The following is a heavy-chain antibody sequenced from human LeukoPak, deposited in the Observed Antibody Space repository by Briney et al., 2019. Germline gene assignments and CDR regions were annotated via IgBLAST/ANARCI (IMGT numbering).Heavy chain of an antibody. CDR3: ARGAELAAIVAFDI. J-gene: IGHJ3*02. D-gene: IGHD6-25*01. V-gene: IGHV3-30*04. CDR2: ISYDGSNK. Sequence: GGSLRLSCAASGFTFSSYAMHWVRQAPGKGLEWVAVISYDGSNKYYADSVKGRFTISRDNSKNTLYLQMNSLRAEDTAVYYCARGAELAAIVAFDIWGQGTMVTVSS. CDR1: GFTFSSYA.